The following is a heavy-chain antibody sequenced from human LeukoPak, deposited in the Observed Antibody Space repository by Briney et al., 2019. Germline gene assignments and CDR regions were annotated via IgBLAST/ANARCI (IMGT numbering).Heavy chain of an antibody. CDR2: IYYSGST. CDR3: AICHGGVYYAFDY. J-gene: IGHJ4*02. D-gene: IGHD2-21*02. Sequence: SETLSLTCTVSGGSISRNNYYWGWIRQPPGKGLEWIGNIYYSGSTDYNRSLKSRVTISIDTSKNQFSLRLNSVTAADTAVYYCAICHGGVYYAFDYWGQGTLVTVSS. CDR1: GGSISRNNYY. V-gene: IGHV4-39*07.